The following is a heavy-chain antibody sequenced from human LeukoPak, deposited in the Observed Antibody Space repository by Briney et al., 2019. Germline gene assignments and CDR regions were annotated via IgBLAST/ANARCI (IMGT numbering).Heavy chain of an antibody. D-gene: IGHD2-15*01. J-gene: IGHJ5*02. V-gene: IGHV4-4*07. CDR3: ARVDGSCSGGSCPSGNWFDP. Sequence: PSETLSLTCTVSGDSISYYYWSWIRQPAGKGLEWIGRISTSGTTNYNPSLKSRVIISVDTSKNQFSLKLNSVTAADTAVYYCARVDGSCSGGSCPSGNWFDPWGQGTLVTVSS. CDR1: GDSISYYY. CDR2: ISTSGTT.